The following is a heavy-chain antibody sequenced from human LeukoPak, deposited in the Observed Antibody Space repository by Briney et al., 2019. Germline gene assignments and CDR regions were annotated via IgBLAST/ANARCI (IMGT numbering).Heavy chain of an antibody. CDR3: ARGADIVVVVAAGDY. V-gene: IGHV3-30-3*01. CDR1: GFTFSSYA. J-gene: IGHJ4*02. D-gene: IGHD2-15*01. CDR2: ISYDGSNK. Sequence: GGSLRLSCAASGFTFSSYAMHWVRQAPGKGLEWVAVISYDGSNKYYADSVKGRFTISRDNSKNTLYLQMNSLRAEGTAVYYCARGADIVVVVAAGDYWGQGTLVTVSS.